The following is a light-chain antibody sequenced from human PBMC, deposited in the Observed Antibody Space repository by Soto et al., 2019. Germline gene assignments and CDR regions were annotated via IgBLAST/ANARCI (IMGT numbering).Light chain of an antibody. V-gene: IGLV2-14*03. CDR1: SSDVGGYNY. J-gene: IGLJ2*01. Sequence: QPVLTQPASVSGSPGQSITISCTGTSSDVGGYNYVSWYQHHPGKAPKLMIYDVSNRPSGVSSRFSGSKSGNTASLTISGLQAEDEADYYCSSYTSGSSRVFGGGTKLTVL. CDR2: DVS. CDR3: SSYTSGSSRV.